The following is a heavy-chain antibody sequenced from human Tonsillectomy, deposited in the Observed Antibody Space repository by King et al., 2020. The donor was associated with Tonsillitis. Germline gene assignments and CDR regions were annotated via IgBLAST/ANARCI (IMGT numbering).Heavy chain of an antibody. J-gene: IGHJ4*02. V-gene: IGHV4-39*02. D-gene: IGHD3-10*01. Sequence: LQLQESGPGLVKPSETLSLTCTVSGGSISSSSYYWGWIRQPPGKGLELIGSIYYSGSTYYNPSLKSRVTISVDTSKNQFSLKLSSVTAADTAVYYCAREVTMVRGVDYWGQGTLVTVSS. CDR1: GGSISSSSYY. CDR2: IYYSGST. CDR3: AREVTMVRGVDY.